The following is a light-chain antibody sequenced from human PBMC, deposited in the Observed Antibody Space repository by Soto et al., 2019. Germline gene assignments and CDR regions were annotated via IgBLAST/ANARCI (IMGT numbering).Light chain of an antibody. CDR2: EVS. V-gene: IGLV2-14*01. Sequence: QSVLTQPASVSGSPGQSITFSCTGTSSDVGAYNYVSWYQQLPGKAPNLIIYEVSNRPSGVSNRFSGSKSGNTASLTISGLQPEDEADYYCSSYTYSNALVFGGGTKVTVL. CDR1: SSDVGAYNY. J-gene: IGLJ3*02. CDR3: SSYTYSNALV.